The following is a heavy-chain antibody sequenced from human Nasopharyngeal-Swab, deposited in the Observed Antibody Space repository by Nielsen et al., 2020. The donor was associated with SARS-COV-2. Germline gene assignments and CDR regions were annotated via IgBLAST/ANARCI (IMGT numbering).Heavy chain of an antibody. D-gene: IGHD3-16*01. CDR1: AFTFSSYG. CDR3: ARDHKMDSGGGVGYMDV. CDR2: IRSDGITQ. Sequence: GASLKISCAASAFTFSSYGMPWVRPAPGEGLEWVAFIRSDGITQHYVDSVKGRFTISRDSFKNTLYLQLNSLRAEDTAVYYCARDHKMDSGGGVGYMDVWGKGTTVTVSS. J-gene: IGHJ6*03. V-gene: IGHV3-30*02.